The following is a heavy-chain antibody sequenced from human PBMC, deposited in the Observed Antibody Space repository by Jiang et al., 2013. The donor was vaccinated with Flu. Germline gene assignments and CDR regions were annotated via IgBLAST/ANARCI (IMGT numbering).Heavy chain of an antibody. CDR3: ARDTPMDV. J-gene: IGHJ6*02. Sequence: GLVKPGGSLRLSCAASGFTFDTYIMNWVRQAPGKGLEWVSSISSGSDYMYYADSVKGRFTISRDNAKNSLYLQMESLRAEDTAVYYCARDTPMDVWGQGTTVTVSS. V-gene: IGHV3-21*01. CDR2: ISSGSDYM. CDR1: GFTFDTYI. D-gene: IGHD2-15*01.